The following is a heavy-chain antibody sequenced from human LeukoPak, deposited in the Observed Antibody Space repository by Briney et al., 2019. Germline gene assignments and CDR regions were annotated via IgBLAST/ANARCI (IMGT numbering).Heavy chain of an antibody. CDR3: TRGGSYFEK. CDR1: GYDFKRYS. CDR2: ITSSSSSI. D-gene: IGHD3-10*01. Sequence: GGSLRLSCVGSGYDFKRYSMNWVRQAPGKGLEWISYITSSSSSIFYAASVRGRFTISRDNAMNSMYLQMNSLRDEDAAVYYCTRGGSYFEKWGQGSLVTVTS. V-gene: IGHV3-48*02. J-gene: IGHJ4*02.